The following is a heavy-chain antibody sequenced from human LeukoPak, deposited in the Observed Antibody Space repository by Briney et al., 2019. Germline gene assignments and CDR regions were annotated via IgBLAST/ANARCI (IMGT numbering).Heavy chain of an antibody. CDR2: ISWNSGSI. D-gene: IGHD5-12*01. Sequence: GRSLRLSCAASGFTFDDYAMHWVRQAPGKGLEWVSGISWNSGSIGYADSVKGRFTISRDNAKNSLYLQMNSLRAEDTALYYCARDGNHGSGWLRVRRRANWFDPWGQGTLVTVSS. CDR3: ARDGNHGSGWLRVRRRANWFDP. V-gene: IGHV3-9*01. CDR1: GFTFDDYA. J-gene: IGHJ5*02.